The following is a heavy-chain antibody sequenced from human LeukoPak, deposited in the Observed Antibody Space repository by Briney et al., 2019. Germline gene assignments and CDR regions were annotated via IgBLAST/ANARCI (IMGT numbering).Heavy chain of an antibody. CDR2: INRDGSTT. CDR3: ASRDQSCSGGVCYPIDY. D-gene: IGHD2-15*01. CDR1: GFTISSYW. J-gene: IGHJ4*02. Sequence: GGSLRLSCAASGFTISSYWMHWVRQAPGKGLVWVSRINRDGSTTSYADSVKGRFTISKDNAKNTLYLLMNSLRAEDTAVYYCASRDQSCSGGVCYPIDYWGQGALVTVSP. V-gene: IGHV3-74*01.